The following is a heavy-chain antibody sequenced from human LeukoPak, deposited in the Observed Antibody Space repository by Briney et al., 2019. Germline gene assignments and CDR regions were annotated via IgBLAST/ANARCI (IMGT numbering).Heavy chain of an antibody. J-gene: IGHJ4*02. Sequence: PEASVKVSCKASGYTFTGYNVHWVRQAPGQGLEWLGWINPNSGGTNYAQKFQGRDTMTRGTSISTAYMELSRLRSDDTAVYYCARDAGYSFGWSNWGQGTLVTVSS. V-gene: IGHV1-2*02. CDR3: ARDAGYSFGWSN. CDR2: INPNSGGT. D-gene: IGHD5-18*01. CDR1: GYTFTGYN.